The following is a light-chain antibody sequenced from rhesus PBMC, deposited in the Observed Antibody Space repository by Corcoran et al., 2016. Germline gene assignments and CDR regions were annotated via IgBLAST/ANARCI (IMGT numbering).Light chain of an antibody. V-gene: IGKV1-69*01. CDR2: RAS. CDR3: KQHDNSPWT. Sequence: DIQMTQSPSSLSASVGDRVTITCRASQGISNWLAWYQQKPGKAPKLLIYRASNFETGVPSRFSGSVSGTDFTLTISSLQPEDIATYYCKQHDNSPWTFGQGTKVEIK. J-gene: IGKJ1*01. CDR1: QGISNW.